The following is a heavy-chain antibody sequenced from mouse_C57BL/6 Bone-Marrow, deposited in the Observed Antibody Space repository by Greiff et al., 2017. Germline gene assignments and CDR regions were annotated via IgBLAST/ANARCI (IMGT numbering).Heavy chain of an antibody. CDR1: GYTFTDYY. V-gene: IGHV1-19*01. J-gene: IGHJ2*01. Sequence: EVQLQQSGPVLVKPGASVKMSCKASGYTFTDYYMNWVKQSHGKSLEWIGVINPYNGGTSYNQKFKGKATLTVDKSSSTAYMELNSLTSEDSAVYYCAKPGRELDFDYWGQGTTLTGSS. CDR3: AKPGRELDFDY. CDR2: INPYNGGT.